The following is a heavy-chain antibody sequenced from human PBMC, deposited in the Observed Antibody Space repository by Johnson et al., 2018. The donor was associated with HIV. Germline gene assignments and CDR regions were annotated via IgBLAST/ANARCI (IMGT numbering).Heavy chain of an antibody. CDR2: L. D-gene: IGHD6-19*01. Sequence: QEQLVESGGGLVKPGGSLRLSCAASGFTFSDYYMSWIRQAPGNLYYADSVKGRFTISRDNAKNSLYLQMNSLRAEDTAVYYCARDRPSTGWYSINDAFDIWGQGTMVTVSS. J-gene: IGHJ3*02. CDR1: GFTFSDYY. V-gene: IGHV3-11*04. CDR3: ARDRPSTGWYSINDAFDI.